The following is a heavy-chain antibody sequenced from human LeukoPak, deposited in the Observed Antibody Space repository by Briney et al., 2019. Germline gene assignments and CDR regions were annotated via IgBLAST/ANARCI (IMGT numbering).Heavy chain of an antibody. V-gene: IGHV4-34*01. D-gene: IGHD6-13*01. J-gene: IGHJ5*02. Sequence: SETLSLTCAVYGGSVGGYYWGWIRQPPGKGLEWIGEINHSGSTNYNPSLKSRVTISVDTSKNQFSLKLSSVTAADTAVYYCARAYIAAGWFDPWGQGTLVTVSS. CDR2: INHSGST. CDR3: ARAYIAAGWFDP. CDR1: GGSVGGYY.